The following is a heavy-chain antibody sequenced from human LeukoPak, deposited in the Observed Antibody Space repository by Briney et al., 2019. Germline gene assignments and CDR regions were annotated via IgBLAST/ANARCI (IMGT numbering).Heavy chain of an antibody. CDR1: GFTFSSYS. CDR3: ARDTKYAFDN. Sequence: GGSLRLSCAASGFTFSSYSMNWVRQAPGKGLEWISYIGISSGNTKYADSVRGRFTISGDKAKNSVYLQMNSLRVEDTAVYYCARDTKYAFDNWGQGTLVTVSS. J-gene: IGHJ4*02. D-gene: IGHD2-2*01. V-gene: IGHV3-48*01. CDR2: IGISSGNT.